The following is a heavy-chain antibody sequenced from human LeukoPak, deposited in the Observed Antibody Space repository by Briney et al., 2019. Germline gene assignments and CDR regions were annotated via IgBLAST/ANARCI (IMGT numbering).Heavy chain of an antibody. CDR1: GYTFTSYG. J-gene: IGHJ6*03. Sequence: ASVKVSCKASGYTFTSYGISWVRQAPGQGLEWMGWISAYNGNTNYAQKLQGRVTMTTDTSTSTAYMELRSLRSDDTAVYYCARVHARSQFGEYFYYYYYMDVWGKGTTVTISS. D-gene: IGHD3-10*01. V-gene: IGHV1-18*01. CDR2: ISAYNGNT. CDR3: ARVHARSQFGEYFYYYYYMDV.